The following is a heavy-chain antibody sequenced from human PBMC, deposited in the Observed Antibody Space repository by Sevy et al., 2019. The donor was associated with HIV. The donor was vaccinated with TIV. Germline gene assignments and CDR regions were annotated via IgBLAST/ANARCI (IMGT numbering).Heavy chain of an antibody. Sequence: GGSLRLSCAASGFTFRNYAMSWVRQAPGKGLEWVATINQDGSETFYVDSVKGRFTISRHNPRKSLYLQMNSLSAEDTAVYYCARLFYGSADYWGQGTLVTVSS. CDR1: GFTFRNYA. CDR2: INQDGSET. CDR3: ARLFYGSADY. J-gene: IGHJ4*02. V-gene: IGHV3-7*01. D-gene: IGHD3-10*01.